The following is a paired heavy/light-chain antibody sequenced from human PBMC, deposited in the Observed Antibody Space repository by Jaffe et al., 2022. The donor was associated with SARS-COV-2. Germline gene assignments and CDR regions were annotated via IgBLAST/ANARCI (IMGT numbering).Heavy chain of an antibody. Sequence: QVQLQESGPGLLKPSQTLSLTCTVSGDSISSGSYFWGWIRQPAGKGLEWIGRIYSTGSTRYNPSLKSRVAMEIDTSKNQFSLKLNSVTAADTAVYYCARGHSYGPMTSNWFDPWGQGTLVTVSS. CDR3: ARGHSYGPMTSNWFDP. D-gene: IGHD5-18*01. V-gene: IGHV4-61*02. CDR1: GDSISSGSYF. J-gene: IGHJ5*02. CDR2: IYSTGST.
Light chain of an antibody. V-gene: IGLV3-1*01. CDR2: QHN. CDR3: QAWDSGTVI. CDR1: KLGDKY. J-gene: IGLJ2*01. Sequence: SYELIQPPSVSVSPGQTATITCSGDKLGDKYSYWYQQKPGQSPVLVIYQHNRRPSGIPERFSGSNSGNTATLTISGTQAVDEADYYCQAWDSGTVIFGGGTKLTVL.